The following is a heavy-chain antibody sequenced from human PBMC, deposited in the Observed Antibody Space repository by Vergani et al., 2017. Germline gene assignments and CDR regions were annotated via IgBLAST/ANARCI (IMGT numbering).Heavy chain of an antibody. V-gene: IGHV5-51*03. CDR1: ESSFISNE. CDR2: INPMDSKI. J-gene: IGHJ4*02. CDR3: TQHVPYGDGACLHFDH. D-gene: IGHD4-17*01. Sequence: EVMLVQSGAEVKKPGESLKISCKYSESSFISNEIAWVRQMSGKGLQWMGNINPMDSKIAYSPSFQGQAIMSLDKSITTSYLQCRSLKASDTAIYYCTQHVPYGDGACLHFDHWGQGTQVTVSS.